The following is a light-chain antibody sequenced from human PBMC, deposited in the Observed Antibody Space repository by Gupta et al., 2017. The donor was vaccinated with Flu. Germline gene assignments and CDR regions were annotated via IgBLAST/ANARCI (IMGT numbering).Light chain of an antibody. V-gene: IGLV2-14*01. CDR2: EVS. Sequence: SSDVGGYNYVSWYQQHPGKAPKLMIYEVSNRPSGVSNRFSGSKSGNTASLTISGLQAEDEADYYCSSYTSSSTLFVFGTGTKVTVL. J-gene: IGLJ1*01. CDR1: SSDVGGYNY. CDR3: SSYTSSSTLFV.